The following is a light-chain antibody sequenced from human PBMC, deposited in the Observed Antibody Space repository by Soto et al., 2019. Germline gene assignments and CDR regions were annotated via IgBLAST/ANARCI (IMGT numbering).Light chain of an antibody. V-gene: IGKV1-5*01. J-gene: IGKJ1*01. Sequence: DIQMTQSPSTRSASVGDRVTITCRASQTISSWLAWYQPKPGKAPKLLIYDASALPRGVPSRFSGSGSGTKFTLTIASLQPDDFATYYCQQYETFSGTFGQGTKVDIK. CDR3: QQYETFSGT. CDR1: QTISSW. CDR2: DAS.